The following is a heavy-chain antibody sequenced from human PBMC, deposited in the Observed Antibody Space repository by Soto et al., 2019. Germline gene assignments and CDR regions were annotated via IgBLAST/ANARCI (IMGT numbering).Heavy chain of an antibody. CDR2: ILFDGSDN. CDR1: QFSFNNYR. D-gene: IGHD2-15*01. CDR3: VKDMGYCSGGSCYWGAYFYYYMDV. V-gene: IGHV3-30*18. J-gene: IGHJ6*03. Sequence: GGSLRLSCASSQFSFNNYRMHWVRQAPGKGLEWVAVILFDGSDNWYADSGKGRFTISRDNSKNTLYLHMNSLTAEDTAVYYCVKDMGYCSGGSCYWGAYFYYYMDVWGKGTTVTVSS.